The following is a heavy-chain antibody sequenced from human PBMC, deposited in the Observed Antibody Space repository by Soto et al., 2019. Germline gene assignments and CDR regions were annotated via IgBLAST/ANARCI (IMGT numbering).Heavy chain of an antibody. V-gene: IGHV3-33*01. CDR1: GFSFSHYG. CDR2: IWYDGSKK. D-gene: IGHD1-26*01. J-gene: IGHJ5*02. Sequence: QVQLVESGGGVVQPGRSLRLSCAASGFSFSHYGMHWDRQAPGKGLEWVAVIWYDGSKKYYAGSVKGRFTISRDNSKNTLYLQMNSLRADDTAVYYCARDQWELTEFGWFDPWGQGTLVTVSS. CDR3: ARDQWELTEFGWFDP.